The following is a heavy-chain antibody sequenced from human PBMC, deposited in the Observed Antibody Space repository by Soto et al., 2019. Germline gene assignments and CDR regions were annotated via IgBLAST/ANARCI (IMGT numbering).Heavy chain of an antibody. Sequence: SETLSLTCTVSGGSINSGDYYWSWILQPPGKGLEWIGYIYYSGSTYHNPSLKSRINISVDTSKNQFSLKLSSVAAADTAVYYCATVPTDYYDHIGYANAFDMWGQGTMVTLSS. V-gene: IGHV4-30-4*01. D-gene: IGHD3-22*01. CDR1: GGSINSGDYY. CDR2: IYYSGST. CDR3: ATVPTDYYDHIGYANAFDM. J-gene: IGHJ3*02.